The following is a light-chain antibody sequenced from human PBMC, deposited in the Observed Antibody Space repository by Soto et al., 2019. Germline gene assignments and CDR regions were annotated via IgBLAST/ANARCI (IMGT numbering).Light chain of an antibody. Sequence: QPVLTQSPSASASLGASVKLTCTLSSGHNSYAIAWHQQQPEKGPRYLMKVNSDGSHSKGDGIPDRFSGSSSGAERYLTISRLQSEDEAYYYCQTWSTDIRVFGGGTKVTVL. CDR2: VNSDGSH. V-gene: IGLV4-69*01. J-gene: IGLJ3*02. CDR1: SGHNSYA. CDR3: QTWSTDIRV.